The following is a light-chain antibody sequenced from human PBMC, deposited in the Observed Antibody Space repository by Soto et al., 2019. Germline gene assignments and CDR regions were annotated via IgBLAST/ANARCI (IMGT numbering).Light chain of an antibody. Sequence: DIQMTQSPSSLSASVGDRVTITCQASQDISNYLNWYQQKPGKAPKLLIYDASNLETGVPSRFSGSGSGTDFTFTISSLQPEDIATYYCQQYDNLPLTFGLGTKVDIK. V-gene: IGKV1-33*01. CDR3: QQYDNLPLT. J-gene: IGKJ3*01. CDR2: DAS. CDR1: QDISNY.